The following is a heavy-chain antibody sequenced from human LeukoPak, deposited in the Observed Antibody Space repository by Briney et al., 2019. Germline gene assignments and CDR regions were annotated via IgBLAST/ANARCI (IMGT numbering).Heavy chain of an antibody. CDR2: IYYSGST. D-gene: IGHD2-21*01. J-gene: IGHJ4*02. CDR3: ARHDWGFDY. CDR1: GGSISSYY. Sequence: SETLSLTCAVSGGSISSYYWSWIRQPPGKGLEWIGYIYYSGSTNYNPSLKSRVTISVDTSKNQFSLKLSSVTAADTAVYYCARHDWGFDYWGQGTLVTVSS. V-gene: IGHV4-59*08.